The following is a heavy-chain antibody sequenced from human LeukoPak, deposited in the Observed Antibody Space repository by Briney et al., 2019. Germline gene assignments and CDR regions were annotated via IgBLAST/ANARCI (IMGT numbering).Heavy chain of an antibody. CDR2: ISWNSGSI. V-gene: IGHV3-9*01. Sequence: GGSLRLFCAASGFTFDDYAMHWVRQAPGKGLEWVSGISWNSGSIGYADSVKGRFTISRDNAKNSLYLQMNSLRAEDTALYYCAKKAISSSAFDIWGQGTMVTVSS. J-gene: IGHJ3*02. CDR1: GFTFDDYA. D-gene: IGHD6-13*01. CDR3: AKKAISSSAFDI.